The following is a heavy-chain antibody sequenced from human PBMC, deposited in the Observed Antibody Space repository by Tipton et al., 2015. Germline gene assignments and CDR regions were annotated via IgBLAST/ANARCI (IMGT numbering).Heavy chain of an antibody. CDR3: ARDLEHGMDV. D-gene: IGHD5-24*01. V-gene: IGHV4-38-2*02. J-gene: IGHJ6*02. CDR1: AYSISSGYY. CDR2: ISHSGNT. Sequence: TLSLTCAVSAYSISSGYYWGWIRQPPGKGLEWIGSISHSGNTYYNPSLKSRVTMSRDTSKNQFSLKLTSVTAADTAVYYCARDLEHGMDVWGHGTTVTVSS.